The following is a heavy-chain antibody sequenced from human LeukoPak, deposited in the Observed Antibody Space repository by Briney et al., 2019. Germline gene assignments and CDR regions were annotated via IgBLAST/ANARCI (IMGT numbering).Heavy chain of an antibody. J-gene: IGHJ4*02. CDR2: ISWNGARI. D-gene: IGHD6-19*01. CDR1: GFTFAEYT. V-gene: IGHV3-43*01. CDR3: VKDLVAASENVRGWYPMDY. Sequence: PGGSLRLSCAASGFTFAEYTMHWVRQAPGKGREWVSLISWNGARIHYGDSVKGRFTISRDNSKNSLYLQMNSLRTEDTALYYCVKDLVAASENVRGWYPMDYWGQGTLVTVSS.